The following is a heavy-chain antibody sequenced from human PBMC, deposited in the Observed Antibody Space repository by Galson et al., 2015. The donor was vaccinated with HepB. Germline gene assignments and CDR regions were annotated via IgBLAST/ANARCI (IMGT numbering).Heavy chain of an antibody. V-gene: IGHV1-69*01. J-gene: IGHJ6*02. D-gene: IGHD1-26*01. Sequence: AISWVRQAPGQGLEWMGGIIPIFGTANYAQKFQGRVTITADESTSTAYMELSSLRSEDTAVYYCARGEYSGSYYDRGYYYYGMDVWGQGTTVTVSS. CDR3: ARGEYSGSYYDRGYYYYGMDV. CDR2: IIPIFGTA. CDR1: A.